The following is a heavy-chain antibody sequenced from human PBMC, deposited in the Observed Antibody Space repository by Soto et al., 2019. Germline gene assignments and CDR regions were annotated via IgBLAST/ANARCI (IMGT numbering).Heavy chain of an antibody. Sequence: GGSLRLSCAASGFTFSSYSMNWVRQAPGKGLEWVSSISSSSSYIYYADSVKGRFTISRDNAKNSLYLQMNSLRAEDTAVYYCARDLELSAFYGSGEYWGQGTLVTVSS. CDR2: ISSSSSYI. CDR3: ARDLELSAFYGSGEY. J-gene: IGHJ4*02. CDR1: GFTFSSYS. D-gene: IGHD3-10*01. V-gene: IGHV3-21*01.